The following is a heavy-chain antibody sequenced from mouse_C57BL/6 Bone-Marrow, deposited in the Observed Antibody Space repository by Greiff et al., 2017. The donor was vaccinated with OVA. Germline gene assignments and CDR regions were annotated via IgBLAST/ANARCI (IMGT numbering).Heavy chain of an antibody. CDR2: INPNNGGT. V-gene: IGHV1-22*01. CDR3: AREYYYSNPYWYFDV. CDR1: GYTFTDYN. D-gene: IGHD2-5*01. J-gene: IGHJ1*03. Sequence: EVQLQQSGPELVKPGASVKMSCKASGYTFTDYNMHWVKQSHGKSLEWIGYINPNNGGTSYNQKFKGKATLTVNKSSSTAYMELRSLTSEDSAVYYCAREYYYSNPYWYFDVWGTGTTVTVSS.